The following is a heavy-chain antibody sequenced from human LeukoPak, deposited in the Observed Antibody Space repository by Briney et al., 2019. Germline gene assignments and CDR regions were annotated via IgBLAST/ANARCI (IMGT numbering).Heavy chain of an antibody. CDR1: GFTFDDSG. Sequence: RPGGSLRLSCAASGFTFDDSGMSWVRQAPGKGLEWVSGINWTGGSTGYADSAKGRFTISRDNAKNSLYLQMNRLRVEDAALYYCARAPVTSCRGAFCYPFDYWGQGILATVSS. CDR2: INWTGGST. V-gene: IGHV3-20*04. D-gene: IGHD2-21*01. J-gene: IGHJ4*02. CDR3: ARAPVTSCRGAFCYPFDY.